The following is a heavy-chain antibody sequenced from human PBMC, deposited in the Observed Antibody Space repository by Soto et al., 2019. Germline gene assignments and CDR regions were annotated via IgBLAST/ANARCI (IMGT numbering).Heavy chain of an antibody. CDR2: TYYRSKWYN. J-gene: IGHJ4*02. Sequence: QTLSLTCAISGDSVSSNSAAWNWIRQSPSRGLEWLGRTYYRSKWYNDYAVSVKSRITVDPDTSKNQFSLQLNSVTPEDTAVYYCARGGQSYYDFWSGYYTPEYFEYWGQGTLVTVSS. CDR3: ARGGQSYYDFWSGYYTPEYFEY. V-gene: IGHV6-1*01. CDR1: GDSVSSNSAA. D-gene: IGHD3-3*01.